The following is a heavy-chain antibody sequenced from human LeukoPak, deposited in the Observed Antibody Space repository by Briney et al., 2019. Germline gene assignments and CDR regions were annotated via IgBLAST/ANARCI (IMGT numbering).Heavy chain of an antibody. D-gene: IGHD3-9*01. Sequence: GGSLRLSCAASGFTFSSYAMHWVRQAPGKGLEWVAVISYDGSNKYYADSVKGRFTISRDNSKNTLYLQMNSLRAEDTAVYYCVRAPYYDILTGSQYFDYWGQGTLVTVSS. CDR3: VRAPYYDILTGSQYFDY. V-gene: IGHV3-30-3*01. J-gene: IGHJ4*02. CDR2: ISYDGSNK. CDR1: GFTFSSYA.